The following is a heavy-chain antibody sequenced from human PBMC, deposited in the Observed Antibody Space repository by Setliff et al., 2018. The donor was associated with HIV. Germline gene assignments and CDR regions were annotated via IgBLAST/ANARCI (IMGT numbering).Heavy chain of an antibody. V-gene: IGHV1-69*13. CDR3: STVSKHRTWSGLFPYYIDV. Sequence: SVKVPCKASGGTFNINAVTWVRQAPGQGLEWVGANIPLFGTANYAQKFQGRVTITADDSTSTVYMEVRRLRSADTAVYYCSTVSKHRTWSGLFPYYIDVWGEGTLVTVSS. CDR2: NIPLFGTA. CDR1: GGTFNINA. D-gene: IGHD3-3*02. J-gene: IGHJ4*02.